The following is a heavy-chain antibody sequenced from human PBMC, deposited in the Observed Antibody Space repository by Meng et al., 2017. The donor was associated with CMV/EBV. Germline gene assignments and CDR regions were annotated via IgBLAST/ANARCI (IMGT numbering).Heavy chain of an antibody. D-gene: IGHD3-22*01. CDR2: IYTSGST. Sequence: QAAGTGSVKPSATLSLPCTVSGGSISSYYWGWIRQPAGKGLEWIGRIYTSGSTNYNPSLKSRVTMSVDTSKNQFSLKLSSVTAADTAVYYCARGGLYYYDSSGHFDYWGQGTLVTVSS. CDR3: ARGGLYYYDSSGHFDY. J-gene: IGHJ4*02. CDR1: GGSISSYY. V-gene: IGHV4-4*07.